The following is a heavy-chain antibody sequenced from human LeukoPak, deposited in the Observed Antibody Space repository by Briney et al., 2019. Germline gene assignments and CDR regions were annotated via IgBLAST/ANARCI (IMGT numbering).Heavy chain of an antibody. V-gene: IGHV1-3*03. D-gene: IGHD5-18*01. CDR1: GYTFTSYA. J-gene: IGHJ3*02. Sequence: ASVKVSCKASGYTFTSYAMHRVRQAPGQRLEWMGWINAGNGNTKYSQEFQGRVTITRDTSASTAYMELSSLRSEDMAVYYCAREPDTAMVTSAFDIWGQGTMVTVSS. CDR3: AREPDTAMVTSAFDI. CDR2: INAGNGNT.